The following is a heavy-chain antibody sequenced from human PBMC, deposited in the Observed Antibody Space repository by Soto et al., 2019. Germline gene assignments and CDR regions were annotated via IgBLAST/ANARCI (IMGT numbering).Heavy chain of an antibody. Sequence: QIQLVQSGSEVKTPGASVKVSCKVSGYTFTSYGISWVRQAPGQGLEWVGWISPYEGTRNYTESFKGRVPVTTDMSRTTAYMELTSLSSAATAVYFCAWIRRRTDTPAARLAFWGQGRLINVSS. V-gene: IGHV1-18*04. D-gene: IGHD1-1*01. J-gene: IGHJ4*02. CDR2: ISPYEGTR. CDR1: GYTFTSYG. CDR3: AWIRRRTDTPAARLAF.